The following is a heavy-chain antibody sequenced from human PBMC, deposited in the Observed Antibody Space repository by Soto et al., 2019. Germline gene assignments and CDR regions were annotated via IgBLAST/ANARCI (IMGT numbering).Heavy chain of an antibody. D-gene: IGHD3-22*01. CDR3: ASPYYDSSALQH. V-gene: IGHV3-30-3*01. CDR2: ISYDGSNK. Sequence: QVQLVESGGGVVQPGRSLRLSCAASGFTFSSYAMHWVRQAPGKGLEWVAVISYDGSNKHYADSVKGRFTISRDNSKNTLYLQMNSLRSEDTAVYYCASPYYDSSALQHWGQGTLVTVSS. J-gene: IGHJ1*01. CDR1: GFTFSSYA.